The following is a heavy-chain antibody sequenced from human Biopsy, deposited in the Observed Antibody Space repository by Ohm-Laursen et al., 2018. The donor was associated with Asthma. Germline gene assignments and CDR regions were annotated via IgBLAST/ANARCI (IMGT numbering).Heavy chain of an antibody. Sequence: SVKVSCNASGYTFIGCHIHWMRQAPGQGLEWMGRINPNSGGTNYAQKFQGRITMTRDTSISTAYMEVSRLRSDDTAVYYCARGQKSAGDRWFDPWGQGTLVTVSS. J-gene: IGHJ5*02. V-gene: IGHV1-2*06. CDR1: GYTFIGCH. CDR2: INPNSGGT. CDR3: ARGQKSAGDRWFDP. D-gene: IGHD6-13*01.